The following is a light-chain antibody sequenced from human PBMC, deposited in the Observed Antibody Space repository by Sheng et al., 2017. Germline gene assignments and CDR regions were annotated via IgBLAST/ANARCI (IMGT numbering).Light chain of an antibody. CDR2: QDS. CDR1: KLGDKY. CDR3: AAWDDSLSGWV. Sequence: SYELTQPPSVSVSPGQTASITCSGDKLGDKYACWYQQKPGQSPVLVIYQDSKRPSGIPERFSGSKSGTSASLAISGLRSEDEADYYCAAWDDSLSGWVFGGGTKLTVL. V-gene: IGLV3-1*01. J-gene: IGLJ3*02.